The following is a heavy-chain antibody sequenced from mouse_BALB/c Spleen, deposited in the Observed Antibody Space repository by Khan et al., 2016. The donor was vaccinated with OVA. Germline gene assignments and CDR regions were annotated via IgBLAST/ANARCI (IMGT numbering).Heavy chain of an antibody. J-gene: IGHJ3*01. Sequence: EVELVESGGGLVKPGGSLKLSCAATGFTFSDYYMYWVRQTPEKRLEWVATISDGGSYTYYPDSVKGRFTISRDDVKNILYLQMSSLKSEDTASSYCARGYYGDPFAYWGQGTLVTVSA. V-gene: IGHV5-4*02. CDR3: ARGYYGDPFAY. CDR2: ISDGGSYT. CDR1: GFTFSDYY. D-gene: IGHD2-13*01.